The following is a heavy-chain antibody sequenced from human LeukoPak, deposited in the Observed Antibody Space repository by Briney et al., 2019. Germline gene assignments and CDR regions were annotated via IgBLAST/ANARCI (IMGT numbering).Heavy chain of an antibody. Sequence: PGGSLRLSCAVSGFTVSGNYMSWVRQAPGKGLEWVSLIYSGGTTYYADSVKGRFTISRDNSKNTLYLQMNSLRAEDTAVYYCAKDNDSSSWYEHDYWGQGTLVTVSS. CDR3: AKDNDSSSWYEHDY. D-gene: IGHD6-13*01. CDR2: IYSGGTT. CDR1: GFTVSGNY. V-gene: IGHV3-53*01. J-gene: IGHJ4*02.